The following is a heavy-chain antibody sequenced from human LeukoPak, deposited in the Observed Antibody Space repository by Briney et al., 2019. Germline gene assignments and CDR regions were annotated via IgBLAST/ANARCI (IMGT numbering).Heavy chain of an antibody. Sequence: SVKVSCKASGGTFSSYAISWVRQAPGQGLEWMGGIIPIFGTANYAQKFQGRVTITADESTSTAYMELSSLRSEDTAVYYCARPSGSYQSDHYYYYMDVWGKGTTVTVSS. J-gene: IGHJ6*03. CDR3: ARPSGSYQSDHYYYYMDV. CDR1: GGTFSSYA. CDR2: IIPIFGTA. V-gene: IGHV1-69*13. D-gene: IGHD1-26*01.